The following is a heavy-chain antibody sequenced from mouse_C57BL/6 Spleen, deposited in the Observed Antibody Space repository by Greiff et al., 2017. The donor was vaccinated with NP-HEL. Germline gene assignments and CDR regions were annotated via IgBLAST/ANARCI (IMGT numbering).Heavy chain of an antibody. V-gene: IGHV1-76*01. CDR3: ARGGYYDYDGFAY. Sequence: VQLQQSGAELVRPGASVKLSCKASGYTFTDYYINWVKQRPGQGLEWIARIYPGSGNTYYNEKFKGKATLTAEKSSSTAYMQLSSLTSEDSAVYFCARGGYYDYDGFAYWGQGTLVTVSA. J-gene: IGHJ3*01. D-gene: IGHD2-4*01. CDR2: IYPGSGNT. CDR1: GYTFTDYY.